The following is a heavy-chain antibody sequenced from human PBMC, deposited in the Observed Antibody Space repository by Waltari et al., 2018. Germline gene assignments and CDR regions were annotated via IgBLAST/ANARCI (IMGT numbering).Heavy chain of an antibody. V-gene: IGHV1-69*05. CDR2: IIPIFGTA. D-gene: IGHD3-10*01. CDR1: GGTFRSYV. CDR3: ARLIYGSGSYYFDY. Sequence: QVQLVQSGAEVKKPGSSVKVSCKASGGTFRSYVISWVRQAPGQGLEWMGGIIPIFGTANYAQKFQGRVTITTDESTSTAYMELSSLRSEDTAVYYCARLIYGSGSYYFDYWGQGTLVTVSS. J-gene: IGHJ4*02.